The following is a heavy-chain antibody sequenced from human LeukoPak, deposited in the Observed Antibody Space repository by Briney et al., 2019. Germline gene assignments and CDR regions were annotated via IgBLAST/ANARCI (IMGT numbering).Heavy chain of an antibody. CDR1: GGSISSVGYY. J-gene: IGHJ6*02. D-gene: IGHD2-2*01. CDR2: LFDSGST. CDR3: ARDRGIVIEPAVYGMDV. Sequence: SRTLSLTCSVSGGSISSVGYYWSWIRQLPGKGLEWIGSLFDSGSTHYNPSLRSRVTISIDTSKNQFSLNLSSVTAADTAVYYCARDRGIVIEPAVYGMDVWGQGTTVTVSS. V-gene: IGHV4-31*03.